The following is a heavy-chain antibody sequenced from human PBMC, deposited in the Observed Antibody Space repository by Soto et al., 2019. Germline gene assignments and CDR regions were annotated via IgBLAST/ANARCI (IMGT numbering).Heavy chain of an antibody. Sequence: GGSLRLSCAASGFTFSSYAMSWVRQAPGKGLEWVTAISGGGGSTYYADSVKGRFTISRDNSKNTLYLNMNSLRAEDTAVYYCPKDGRTSLSFDIWGQGTMVTVSS. CDR2: ISGGGGST. J-gene: IGHJ3*02. V-gene: IGHV3-23*01. CDR3: PKDGRTSLSFDI. CDR1: GFTFSSYA. D-gene: IGHD1-26*01.